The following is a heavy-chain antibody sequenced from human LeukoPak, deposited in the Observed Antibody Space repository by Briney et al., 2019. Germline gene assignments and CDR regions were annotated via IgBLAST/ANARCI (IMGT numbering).Heavy chain of an antibody. Sequence: SETLSLTSTVSDFSISSGYYWGWIRQPPGKGLEWIGSVYHSGTTYYNPSLKSRVTISIDTSKNQFSLKLNSVTAADTAVYYCARGEDNWNHFDYWGQGTLVTVSS. CDR1: DFSISSGYY. D-gene: IGHD1-1*01. CDR3: ARGEDNWNHFDY. CDR2: VYHSGTT. V-gene: IGHV4-38-2*02. J-gene: IGHJ4*02.